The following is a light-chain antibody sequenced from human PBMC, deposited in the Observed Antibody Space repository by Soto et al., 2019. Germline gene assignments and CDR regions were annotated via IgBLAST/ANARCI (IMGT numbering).Light chain of an antibody. J-gene: IGLJ1*01. CDR1: SSNIGSGYD. Sequence: QSVLTQPPSVSGAPGQRVTISCTGGSSNIGSGYDVHWYQQLPGTAPKLLIYGNTNRPSGVPERFSASTSATSASLAITGLQAEDEGDYYCQSYDNRLSGYVFGTGTKVTVL. V-gene: IGLV1-40*01. CDR2: GNT. CDR3: QSYDNRLSGYV.